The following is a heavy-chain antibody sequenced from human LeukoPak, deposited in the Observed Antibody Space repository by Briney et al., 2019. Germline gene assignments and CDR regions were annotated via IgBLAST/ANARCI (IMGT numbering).Heavy chain of an antibody. CDR1: GFTFTDYP. V-gene: IGHV3-21*01. D-gene: IGHD6-25*01. CDR2: ISTVSTYT. Sequence: GGSLRDSCAASGFTFTDYPMTWVRQAPGKGLEWVSSISTVSTYTFYSDSAKGRFTITRDNAKNTLYLQMSSLSAEDTGVYYCARDGSGFYLYYYMDIWGRGTTGTVSS. J-gene: IGHJ6*03. CDR3: ARDGSGFYLYYYMDI.